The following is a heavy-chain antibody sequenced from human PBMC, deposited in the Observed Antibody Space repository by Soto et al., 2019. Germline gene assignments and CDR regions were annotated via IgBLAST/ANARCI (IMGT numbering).Heavy chain of an antibody. V-gene: IGHV3-23*01. Sequence: GGSLRLSCAASGFTFSSYAMIWVRQAPGKGLEWVSAISGSGGSTYYADSVKGRFTISRDNSKNTLYLQMNSLRAEDTAVYYCAKDREPNYYYYYMDVWGKGTTVTVSS. CDR3: AKDREPNYYYYYMDV. CDR2: ISGSGGST. D-gene: IGHD1-26*01. J-gene: IGHJ6*03. CDR1: GFTFSSYA.